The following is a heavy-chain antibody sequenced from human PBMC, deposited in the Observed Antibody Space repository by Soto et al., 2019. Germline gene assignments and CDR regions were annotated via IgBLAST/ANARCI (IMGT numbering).Heavy chain of an antibody. CDR2: IERDDDDK. J-gene: IGHJ6*02. CDR3: ARSIRGPRRFNGMDV. CDR1: GFSLTSPGMC. Sequence: SGPALVNPTDTLTVTCTFSGFSLTSPGMCVSLIRQSPGKALEWLALIERDDDDKYYSTSLKTRLTISKDTRKNQVVLTMANMDPADTATYYCARSIRGPRRFNGMDVWGQGTTVTVSS. D-gene: IGHD1-20*01. V-gene: IGHV2-70*13.